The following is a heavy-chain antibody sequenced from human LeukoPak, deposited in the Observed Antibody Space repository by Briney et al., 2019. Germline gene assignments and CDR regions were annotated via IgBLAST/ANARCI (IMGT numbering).Heavy chain of an antibody. J-gene: IGHJ4*02. D-gene: IGHD3-16*02. CDR1: GFSFSTYS. V-gene: IGHV3-21*01. CDR2: INSDGIWI. CDR3: AREDYDYVWGSYRSYYFDY. Sequence: GGSLRLSCAASGFSFSTYSMNWVRQAPGKGLEWVSSINSDGIWIYYADSVKGRFTISRDNARNSLYLQMNSLRAEDTAVYYCAREDYDYVWGSYRSYYFDYWGQGTLVTVSS.